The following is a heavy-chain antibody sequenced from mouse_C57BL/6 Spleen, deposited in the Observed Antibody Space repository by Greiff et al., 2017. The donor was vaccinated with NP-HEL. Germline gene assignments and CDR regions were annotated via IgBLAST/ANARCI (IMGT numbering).Heavy chain of an antibody. Sequence: VQLQQSGAELVRPGTSVKLSCKASGYTFTSYWMHWVKQRPGQGLEWIGVIDPSDSYTNYNQKFKGKATLTVDTSSSTAYMQLSSLTSEDSAVYYCARRSPFTTVVDYWGQGTTLTVSS. CDR3: ARRSPFTTVVDY. V-gene: IGHV1-59*01. CDR1: GYTFTSYW. J-gene: IGHJ2*01. CDR2: IDPSDSYT. D-gene: IGHD1-1*01.